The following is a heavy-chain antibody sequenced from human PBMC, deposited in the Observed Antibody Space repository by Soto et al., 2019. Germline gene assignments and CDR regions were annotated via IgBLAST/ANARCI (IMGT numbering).Heavy chain of an antibody. Sequence: QVQLVQSGAEVKKPGASVKVSCKASGYTFTSYGISWVRQAPGQGLEWMGWISAYNGNTNYAQKLQGRVTMTTDTCTSNAYRERRSLRSDDTAVYYCARVKRSGQYCTNGAFSPLAFDYWGQGTLVTVSS. D-gene: IGHD2-8*01. J-gene: IGHJ4*02. CDR2: ISAYNGNT. V-gene: IGHV1-18*01. CDR3: ARVKRSGQYCTNGAFSPLAFDY. CDR1: GYTFTSYG.